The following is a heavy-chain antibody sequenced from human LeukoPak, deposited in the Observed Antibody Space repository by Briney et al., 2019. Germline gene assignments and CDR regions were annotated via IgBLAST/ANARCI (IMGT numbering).Heavy chain of an antibody. CDR1: GFSHSTSGMR. CDR2: IDRDDDK. J-gene: IGHJ4*02. D-gene: IGHD6-13*01. Sequence: SGPALVKPTQTLTLTCTFSGFSHSTSGMRVSWIRKPPGKALEWLARIDRDDDKFYSTSLKTRLTISKDTSKNQVVLTMTNMDPVDTATYYCARLLGGYSSSWYRFDYWGQGTLVTVSS. V-gene: IGHV2-70*04. CDR3: ARLLGGYSSSWYRFDY.